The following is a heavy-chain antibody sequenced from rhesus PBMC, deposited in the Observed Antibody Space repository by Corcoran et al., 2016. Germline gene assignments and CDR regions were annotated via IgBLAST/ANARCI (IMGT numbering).Heavy chain of an antibody. J-gene: IGHJ2*01. CDR3: VRGVVGTVWYFDL. V-gene: IGHV1-138*01. D-gene: IGHD5-24*01. Sequence: QVQLVQSGAEVKSPGSSVKLSCKTSGYTFTDYYIHWVRQAPGQGIEWRRKSNTKTGGTSHAQKVRDRVTMTGDTTTSTAYRELSSLRSEDTAVYYCVRGVVGTVWYFDLWGPGTPITISS. CDR1: GYTFTDYY. CDR2: SNTKTGGT.